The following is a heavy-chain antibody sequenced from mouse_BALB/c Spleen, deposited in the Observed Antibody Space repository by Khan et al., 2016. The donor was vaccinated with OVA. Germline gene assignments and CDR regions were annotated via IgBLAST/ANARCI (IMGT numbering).Heavy chain of an antibody. CDR3: ARMARTIN. CDR2: INSNGGST. V-gene: IGHV5-6-3*01. Sequence: EVELVESGGGLVQPGGSLKLSCAASGFTSSSYGMSWVRQTPDKRLELVATINSNGGSTYYPESVKGRFTISRDNAKNTLYLQMSSLKSEDTAMYYCARMARTINWGQGTTLTVSS. CDR1: GFTSSSYG. J-gene: IGHJ2*01.